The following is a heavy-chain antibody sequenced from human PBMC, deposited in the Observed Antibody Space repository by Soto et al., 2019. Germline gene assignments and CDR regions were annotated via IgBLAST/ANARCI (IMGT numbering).Heavy chain of an antibody. J-gene: IGHJ6*02. CDR3: APLSVSLSGPYGIHV. D-gene: IGHD2-15*01. Sequence: PSETLSLTCRVSGYSVTSSDYYWAWIRQPPGKGLEWIGSMFYSGLTYYNPSLKSRVTLSVDTSKNQFSVRLNSVTAADTAVYYCAPLSVSLSGPYGIHVWGQGTKVTVYS. V-gene: IGHV4-39*01. CDR2: MFYSGLT. CDR1: GYSVTSSDYY.